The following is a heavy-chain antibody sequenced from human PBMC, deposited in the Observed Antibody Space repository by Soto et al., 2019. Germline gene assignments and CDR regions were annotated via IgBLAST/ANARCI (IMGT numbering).Heavy chain of an antibody. V-gene: IGHV3-23*01. CDR2: ISGSGGST. J-gene: IGHJ3*02. CDR1: GFTFSSYA. CDR3: AKGAYYYDSSGYSDAFDI. D-gene: IGHD3-22*01. Sequence: EVQLLESGGGLVQPGGSLRLSCAASGFTFSSYAMSWVRQAPGKGLEWVSAISGSGGSTYYADSVKGRFTISRDNSKNTLYLQMNSLRAEDTAVYYCAKGAYYYDSSGYSDAFDIWGQGTMVTVSS.